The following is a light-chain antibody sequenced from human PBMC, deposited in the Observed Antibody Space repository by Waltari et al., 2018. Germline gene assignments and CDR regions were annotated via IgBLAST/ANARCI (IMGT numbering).Light chain of an antibody. CDR1: LDISTW. CDR3: QQAHSFPIT. Sequence: DIQMTQSPSSVSASVGDGGTITCRAILDISTWLAWYQQQTGKTPNLLICDGYTLQSGVPSRFSGSGSGTVFTLTISRLQPEDFATYYCQQAHSFPITFGQGTRLEIK. CDR2: DGY. J-gene: IGKJ5*01. V-gene: IGKV1-12*01.